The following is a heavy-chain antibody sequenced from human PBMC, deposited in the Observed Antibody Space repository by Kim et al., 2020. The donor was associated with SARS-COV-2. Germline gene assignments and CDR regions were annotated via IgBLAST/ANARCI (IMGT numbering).Heavy chain of an antibody. V-gene: IGHV3-21*06. D-gene: IGHD7-27*01. Sequence: GGSLRLSCAASGFTFSSYSMNWVRQVPGKGLEWVSAISGSGSYIFYADSLKGRFTISRDNAKNSLYLQMNSLRDEDTAVYYCVSHPENWGWFYHWGQGNLVTISS. CDR1: GFTFSSYS. CDR3: VSHPENWGWFYH. CDR2: ISGSGSYI. J-gene: IGHJ5*02.